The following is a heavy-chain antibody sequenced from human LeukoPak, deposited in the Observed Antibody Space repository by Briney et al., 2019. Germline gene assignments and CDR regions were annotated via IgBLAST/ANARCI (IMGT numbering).Heavy chain of an antibody. CDR3: AKAPSMDSSWYRFDC. Sequence: GGSLRLSCAASGFTFSTYNMNWVRQAPGKGLEWVSSIRGSGGSTYYADSVKGRFTISRDNSKNTVYLQMNSLRAEDTAVYYCAKAPSMDSSWYRFDCWGQGTLVTVSS. CDR1: GFTFSTYN. V-gene: IGHV3-23*01. CDR2: IRGSGGST. D-gene: IGHD6-13*01. J-gene: IGHJ4*02.